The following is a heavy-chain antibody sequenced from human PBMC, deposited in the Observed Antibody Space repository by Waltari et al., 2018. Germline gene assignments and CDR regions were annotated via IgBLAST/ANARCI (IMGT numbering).Heavy chain of an antibody. Sequence: QVQLVQSGAEVKKPGASVKVSCKVSGYTLTELSMHWLRQAPGKGLEWMGGFDPEDGETIYAQKFQGRVTMTEDTSTDTAYMELSSLRSEDTAVYYCATSEGERSSSKDHNWFDPWGQGTLVTVSS. J-gene: IGHJ5*02. V-gene: IGHV1-24*01. CDR3: ATSEGERSSSKDHNWFDP. CDR1: GYTLTELS. D-gene: IGHD6-6*01. CDR2: FDPEDGET.